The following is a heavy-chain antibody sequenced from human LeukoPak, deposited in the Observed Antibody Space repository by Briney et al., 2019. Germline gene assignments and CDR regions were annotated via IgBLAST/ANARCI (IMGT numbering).Heavy chain of an antibody. CDR3: VKAIAAESYYYYGMDV. CDR2: INPNSGGT. CDR1: GYTFTGYY. Sequence: ASVKVSCKASGYTFTGYYMHWVRQAPGQGLEWMGWINPNSGGTNYAQKFQGRVTMTRDTSISTAYMELSRLRSDGTAVYYCVKAIAAESYYYYGMDVWGQGTTVTVSS. J-gene: IGHJ6*02. V-gene: IGHV1-2*02. D-gene: IGHD6-13*01.